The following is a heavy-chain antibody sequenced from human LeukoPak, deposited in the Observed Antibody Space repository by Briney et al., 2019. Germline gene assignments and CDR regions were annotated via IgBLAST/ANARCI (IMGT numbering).Heavy chain of an antibody. CDR3: ARGAYYYDSSGLNYYYYGMDV. D-gene: IGHD3-22*01. CDR2: ISAYNGNT. Sequence: ASVKVSCKASGYTFTSYGISWVRQAPGQGLEWMGWISAYNGNTNYTQKLQGRVTMTPDTCTSTAYMELRSLRSDDPAVYYCARGAYYYDSSGLNYYYYGMDVWGQGTTVTVSS. J-gene: IGHJ6*02. V-gene: IGHV1-18*01. CDR1: GYTFTSYG.